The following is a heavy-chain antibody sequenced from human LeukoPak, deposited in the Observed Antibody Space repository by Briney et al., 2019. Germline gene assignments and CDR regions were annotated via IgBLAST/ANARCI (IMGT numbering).Heavy chain of an antibody. Sequence: SETLSLTCTVSVGSISTSSYYWGWIRQPPGKGLEWIGTIYYSGSTYYNPSLKSRVTMSIDTSKNQFSLKLSSVTAADTAVYYCARRRVLGANNDAFDIWGQGTMVTVSS. CDR3: ARRRVLGANNDAFDI. J-gene: IGHJ3*02. D-gene: IGHD1-26*01. CDR2: IYYSGST. V-gene: IGHV4-39*01. CDR1: VGSISTSSYY.